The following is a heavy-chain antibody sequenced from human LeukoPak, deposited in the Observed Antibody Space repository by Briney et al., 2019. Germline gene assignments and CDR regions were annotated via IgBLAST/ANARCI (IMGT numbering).Heavy chain of an antibody. J-gene: IGHJ5*02. CDR3: ARVGSSSWYSRFDP. CDR2: MNPNSGNT. Sequence: ASVKVFCKASGYTFTSYDINWVRRATGQGREWMGWMNPNSGNTGYAQKFQGRVTMTRNTSISTAYMELSSLRSEDTAVYYCARVGSSSWYSRFDPWGQGTLVTVSS. D-gene: IGHD6-13*01. V-gene: IGHV1-8*01. CDR1: GYTFTSYD.